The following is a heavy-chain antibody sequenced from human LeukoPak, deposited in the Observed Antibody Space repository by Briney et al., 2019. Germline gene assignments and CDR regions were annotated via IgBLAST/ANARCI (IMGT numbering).Heavy chain of an antibody. CDR3: ARDERQQLGGNWFDP. V-gene: IGHV3-48*03. CDR2: ISSSGSTI. D-gene: IGHD6-13*01. CDR1: GFTFSSYE. Sequence: GGSLRLSCAASGFTFSSYEMNWVRQAPGKGLEWVSYISSSGSTIYYADSVKGRFTISRDNAKNSLYLQMNSLRAEDTAVYYCARDERQQLGGNWFDPWGQGTLVTVSS. J-gene: IGHJ5*02.